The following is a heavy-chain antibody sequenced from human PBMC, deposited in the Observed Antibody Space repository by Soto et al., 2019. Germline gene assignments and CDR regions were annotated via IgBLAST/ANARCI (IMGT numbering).Heavy chain of an antibody. CDR3: ASFSDSPLYYFDY. J-gene: IGHJ4*02. CDR1: GGSISSYY. CDR2: IYYSGST. Sequence: QVQLQESGPGLVKPSETLSLTCTVSGGSISSYYWSWIRQPPGKGLEWIGYIYYSGSTNYNPSLKGRVTISVDTSKNQFSLKLSSVTAADTAVYYCASFSDSPLYYFDYWGQGTLVTVSS. D-gene: IGHD2-21*01. V-gene: IGHV4-59*01.